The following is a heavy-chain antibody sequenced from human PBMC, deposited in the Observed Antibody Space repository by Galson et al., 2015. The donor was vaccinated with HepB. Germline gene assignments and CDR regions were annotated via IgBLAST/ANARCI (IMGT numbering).Heavy chain of an antibody. V-gene: IGHV3-73*01. CDR2: IRSKTNSYAT. Sequence: SLRLSCAASGFPFSGSAIHWVRQASGKGLEWIGRIRSKTNSYATAYAASVKGRFIISSDDSKNTAYLQMNSLKAEDTAVYYCNPLFGVVVDWGQGTLVTGSS. CDR3: NPLFGVVVD. J-gene: IGHJ4*02. CDR1: GFPFSGSA. D-gene: IGHD3-3*01.